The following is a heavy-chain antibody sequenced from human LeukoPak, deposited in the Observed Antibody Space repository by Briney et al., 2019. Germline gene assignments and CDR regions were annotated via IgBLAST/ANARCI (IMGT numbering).Heavy chain of an antibody. CDR1: GYSISSGYY. CDR3: ASSGRHYYGSGSYSPNWFDP. Sequence: SETLSLTCTVSGYSISSGYYWGWIRQPPGKGLEWIGSIYHSGSTYYNPSLKSRVTISVDTSKNQFSLKLSSVTAADTAVYYCASSGRHYYGSGSYSPNWFDPWGQGTLVTVSS. V-gene: IGHV4-38-2*02. D-gene: IGHD3-10*01. J-gene: IGHJ5*02. CDR2: IYHSGST.